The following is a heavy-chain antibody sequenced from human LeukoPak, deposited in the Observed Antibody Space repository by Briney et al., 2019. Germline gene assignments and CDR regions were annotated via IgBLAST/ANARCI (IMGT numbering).Heavy chain of an antibody. V-gene: IGHV1-2*02. CDR2: INPNSGGT. CDR1: GYTFTGHY. D-gene: IGHD3-22*01. Sequence: GASVKVSCKASGYTFTGHYMHWVRQAPGRGLEWMGWINPNSGGTNYAQKFQGRVTMTRDTSISTAYMELSRLRSDDSAVYYCASLHLPDSSGYYDDWGQGTLVTVSS. CDR3: ASLHLPDSSGYYDD. J-gene: IGHJ4*02.